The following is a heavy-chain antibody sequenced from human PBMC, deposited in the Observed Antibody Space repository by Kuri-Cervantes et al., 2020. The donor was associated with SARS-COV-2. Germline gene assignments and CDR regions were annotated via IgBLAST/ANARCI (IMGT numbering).Heavy chain of an antibody. D-gene: IGHD1-26*01. V-gene: IGHV3-53*01. Sequence: GESLKISCAASGFTFSSYAMSWVRQAPGKGLGWVSVIYSGGSTYYADSVKGRFTISRDNSKNTLYLQMNSLRAEDTAVYYCARVPSGSYYEYYFDYWGQGTLVTVSS. CDR2: IYSGGST. CDR3: ARVPSGSYYEYYFDY. CDR1: GFTFSSYA. J-gene: IGHJ4*02.